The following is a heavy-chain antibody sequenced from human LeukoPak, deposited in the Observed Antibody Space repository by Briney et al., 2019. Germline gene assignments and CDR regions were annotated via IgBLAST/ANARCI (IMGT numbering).Heavy chain of an antibody. CDR2: ISYDGSNK. Sequence: GRSLRLSCAASGFTFSSYAMHWVRRAPGKGLEWVAVISYDGSNKYYADSVKGRFTISRDNSKNTLYLQMNSLRAEDTAVYYCAKDLEAGLDSWGKGTLVTVSS. CDR3: AKDLEAGLDS. CDR1: GFTFSSYA. J-gene: IGHJ5*01. D-gene: IGHD3/OR15-3a*01. V-gene: IGHV3-30*04.